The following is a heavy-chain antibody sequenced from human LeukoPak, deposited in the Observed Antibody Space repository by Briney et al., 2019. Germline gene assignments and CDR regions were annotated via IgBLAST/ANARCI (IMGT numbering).Heavy chain of an antibody. Sequence: PGGSLRLSCAASGFIFDHYWMSWVRQAPGEGLEWLANIKQDGSEKYYVDSVKGRFTISRDNAKNSVYLQMNSLRAEDTAVYYCARDWRYSGYDFKNFDYWGQGTLVTVSS. CDR1: GFIFDHYW. J-gene: IGHJ4*02. V-gene: IGHV3-7*01. D-gene: IGHD5-12*01. CDR2: IKQDGSEK. CDR3: ARDWRYSGYDFKNFDY.